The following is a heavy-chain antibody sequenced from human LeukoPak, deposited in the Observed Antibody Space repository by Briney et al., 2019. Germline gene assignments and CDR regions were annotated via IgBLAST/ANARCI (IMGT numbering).Heavy chain of an antibody. J-gene: IGHJ4*02. CDR3: ARDRGDTLSPYCSSTSCYY. D-gene: IGHD2-2*01. Sequence: ASVKVSCKASGYTFTGYYMHWVRQAPGQGLEWMGWINPNSGGTNYAQKFQGRVTMTRDTSISTAYMELSRLRSDDTAVYYCARDRGDTLSPYCSSTSCYYWGQGTLVTVSS. CDR1: GYTFTGYY. CDR2: INPNSGGT. V-gene: IGHV1-2*02.